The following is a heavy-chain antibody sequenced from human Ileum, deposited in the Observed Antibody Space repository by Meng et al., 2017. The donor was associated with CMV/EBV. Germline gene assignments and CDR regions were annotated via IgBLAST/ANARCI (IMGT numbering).Heavy chain of an antibody. J-gene: IGHJ5*01. CDR3: VRDPAPVGKGVWFDS. CDR1: GYTFSAYF. CDR2: SNPKTGAT. D-gene: IGHD6-13*01. V-gene: IGHV1-2*02. Sequence: ASVKVSCKASGYTFSAYFLHWVRQAPGQGLEWMGWSNPKTGATKYAQTFRDRVIMTLDTSITTAYMDLSRLTSDDTAIYYCVRDPAPVGKGVWFDSWGQGTLVTVSS.